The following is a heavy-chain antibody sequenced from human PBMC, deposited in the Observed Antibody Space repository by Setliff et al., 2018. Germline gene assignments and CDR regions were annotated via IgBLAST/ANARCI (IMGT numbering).Heavy chain of an antibody. Sequence: PSETLSLTCAVYGGSFSTYYRIWIRQPPGKGLEWIGTIYHSGSTYYNPSLNSRLTISVDTSKNQYSLRLTSVTAADTAIYYCARVRNTQNGFFDYWSQGTLVTVSS. J-gene: IGHJ4*02. D-gene: IGHD1-1*01. V-gene: IGHV4-34*01. CDR3: ARVRNTQNGFFDY. CDR2: IYHSGST. CDR1: GGSFSTYY.